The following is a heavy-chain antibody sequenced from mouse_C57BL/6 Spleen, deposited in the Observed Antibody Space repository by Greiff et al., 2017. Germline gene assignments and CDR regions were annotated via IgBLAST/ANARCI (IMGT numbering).Heavy chain of an antibody. CDR3: ARYKGSSYGYFDV. V-gene: IGHV7-3*01. Sequence: EVKLMESGGGLVQPGGSLSLSCAASGFTFTDYYMSWVRQPPGKALEWLGFIRNKANGYTTEYSASVKGRFTISRDNSQSILYLQMNALRAEDSATYYCARYKGSSYGYFDVWGTGTTVTVSS. J-gene: IGHJ1*03. D-gene: IGHD1-1*01. CDR2: IRNKANGYTT. CDR1: GFTFTDYY.